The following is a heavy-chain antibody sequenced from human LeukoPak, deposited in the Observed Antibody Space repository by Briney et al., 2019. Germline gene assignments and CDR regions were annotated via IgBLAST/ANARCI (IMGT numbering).Heavy chain of an antibody. CDR1: GGSISSGDYY. J-gene: IGHJ5*02. D-gene: IGHD3-10*01. Sequence: SETLSLTCTVSGGSISSGDYYWSWIRQPPGKGLEWIGYIYYSGSTYYNPSLKSRVTISVDTSKNQFSLKLSSVTAADTAVYYCAREKNGSGSYYNGWFDPWGQGTLVTVSS. V-gene: IGHV4-30-4*01. CDR2: IYYSGST. CDR3: AREKNGSGSYYNGWFDP.